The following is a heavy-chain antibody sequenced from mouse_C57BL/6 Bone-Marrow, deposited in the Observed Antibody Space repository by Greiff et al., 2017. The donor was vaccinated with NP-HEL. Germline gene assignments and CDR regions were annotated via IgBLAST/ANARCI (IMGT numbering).Heavy chain of an antibody. J-gene: IGHJ4*01. CDR1: GFTFSDYY. CDR3: ARPLYYGSSYYAMDY. Sequence: EVKLVESGGGLVQPGGSLKLSCAASGFTFSDYYMYWVRQTPEKRLEWVAYIRNGGGSTYYPDTVKGRFTFSRDNAKNTLYLQMSRLKSEYTAMYYCARPLYYGSSYYAMDYWGQGTSVTVSS. V-gene: IGHV5-12*01. CDR2: IRNGGGST. D-gene: IGHD1-1*01.